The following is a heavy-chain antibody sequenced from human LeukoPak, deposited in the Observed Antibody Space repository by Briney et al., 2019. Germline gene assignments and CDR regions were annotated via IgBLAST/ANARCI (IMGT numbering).Heavy chain of an antibody. CDR1: GGSISSGGYY. V-gene: IGHV4-31*03. CDR3: ARAQLRKAMSFDC. CDR2: ISYSGNT. D-gene: IGHD1-1*01. Sequence: PSETLSLTCTVSGGSISSGGYYWTWIRQHPGKGLDWFGYISYSGNTNYNPSLKSRATMSVDTSKNQFSLKLSSVTAADTAVYYCARAQLRKAMSFDCWGQGTLVTVSS. J-gene: IGHJ4*02.